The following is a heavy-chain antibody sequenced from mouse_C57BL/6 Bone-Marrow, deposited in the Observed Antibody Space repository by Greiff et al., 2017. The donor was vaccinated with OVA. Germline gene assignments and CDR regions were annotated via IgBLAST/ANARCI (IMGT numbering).Heavy chain of an antibody. J-gene: IGHJ1*03. CDR3: ARASRWYFDV. CDR1: GFTFSSYG. V-gene: IGHV5-6*02. CDR2: ISSGGSYT. Sequence: DVKLVESGGDLVKPGGSLKLSCAASGFTFSSYGMSWVRQTPDKRLEWVATISSGGSYTYYPDSVKGRFTISRDNAKNTLYLQMSSLKSEDTAMYYCARASRWYFDVWGTGTTVTVSS.